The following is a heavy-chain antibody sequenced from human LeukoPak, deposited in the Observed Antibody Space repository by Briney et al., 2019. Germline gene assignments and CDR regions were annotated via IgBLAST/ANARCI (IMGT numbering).Heavy chain of an antibody. CDR2: IYYSGGT. D-gene: IGHD5-18*01. CDR3: ASAGYSYGTAGY. CDR1: GGSISSSSYY. V-gene: IGHV4-39*07. J-gene: IGHJ4*02. Sequence: SETLSLTCTVSGGSISSSSYYWGWIRQPPGKGLEWIGSIYYSGGTYYNPSLKSRVTISVDTSKNQFSLKLSSVTAADTAVYYCASAGYSYGTAGYWGQGTLVTVSS.